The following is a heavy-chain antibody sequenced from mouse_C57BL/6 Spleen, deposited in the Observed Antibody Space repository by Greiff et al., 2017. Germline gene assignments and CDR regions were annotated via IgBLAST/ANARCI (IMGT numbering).Heavy chain of an antibody. V-gene: IGHV1-64*01. Sequence: VQLQQPGAELVKPGASVKLSCKASGYTFTSYWMHWVKQRPGQGLEWIGMIHPNSGSTNYNEKFKSKATLTVDKSSSTAYMQLSSLTSEDSAVYYCARGLLYYDYDEAMDYWGQGTSVTVSS. CDR2: IHPNSGST. D-gene: IGHD2-4*01. CDR3: ARGLLYYDYDEAMDY. CDR1: GYTFTSYW. J-gene: IGHJ4*01.